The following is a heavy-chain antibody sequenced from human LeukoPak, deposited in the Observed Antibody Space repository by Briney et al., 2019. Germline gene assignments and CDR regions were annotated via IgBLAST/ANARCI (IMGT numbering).Heavy chain of an antibody. CDR3: ARGTITMARGY. CDR1: GFTFSSYS. CDR2: ISYDGSNK. V-gene: IGHV3-30*03. Sequence: PGGSLRLSCAASGFTFSSYSMNWVRQAPGKGLEWVAVISYDGSNKYYADSVKGRFTISRDNSKNTLYLQMNSLRAEDTAVYYCARGTITMARGYWGQGTLVTVSS. J-gene: IGHJ4*02. D-gene: IGHD3-10*01.